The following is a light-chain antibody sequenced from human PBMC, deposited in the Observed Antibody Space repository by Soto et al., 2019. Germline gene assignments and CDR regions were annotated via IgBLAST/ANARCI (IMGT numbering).Light chain of an antibody. V-gene: IGKV3-15*01. CDR2: GAS. Sequence: EIVMTQSPATLSVSPGERATLSCRASQSVSSNLAWYQQKPGQAPRLLIYGASTRATGIPARFSGSGSGTEFNLTISSLQSEDFAVYYCQQYNNWPYPFGQGTKLEIK. CDR3: QQYNNWPYP. CDR1: QSVSSN. J-gene: IGKJ2*01.